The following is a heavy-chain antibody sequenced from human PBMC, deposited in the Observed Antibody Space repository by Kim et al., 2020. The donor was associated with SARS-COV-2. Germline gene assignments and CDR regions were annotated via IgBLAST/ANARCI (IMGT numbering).Heavy chain of an antibody. Sequence: SETLSLTYTVSGGSISSSSYYWGWIRQPPGKGLEWIGSIYYSGSTYYNPSLKSRVTISVDTSKNQFSLKLSSVTAADTAVYYCARQGTGGDGFLDYWGQGTLVTVSS. J-gene: IGHJ4*02. CDR1: GGSISSSSYY. D-gene: IGHD7-27*01. CDR2: IYYSGST. V-gene: IGHV4-39*01. CDR3: ARQGTGGDGFLDY.